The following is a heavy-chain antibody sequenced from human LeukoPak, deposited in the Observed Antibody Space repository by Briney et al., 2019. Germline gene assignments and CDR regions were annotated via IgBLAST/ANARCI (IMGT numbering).Heavy chain of an antibody. J-gene: IGHJ5*02. CDR1: GGTFSSYT. CDR2: IIPIFGIA. D-gene: IGHD6-6*01. Sequence: ASVKVSCKASGGTFSSYTISWVRQAPGQGLEWMGRIIPIFGIANYAQKFQGRVTITADKSTSTAYMELSSLRSEDTAVYYCARDFGGRIAAPLGRHWFDPWGQGTLVTVSS. V-gene: IGHV1-69*04. CDR3: ARDFGGRIAAPLGRHWFDP.